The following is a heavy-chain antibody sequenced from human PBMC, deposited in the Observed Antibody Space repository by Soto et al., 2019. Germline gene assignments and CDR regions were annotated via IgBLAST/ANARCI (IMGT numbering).Heavy chain of an antibody. Sequence: PSETLSLTCAVSGGSIDNSTYYWGWIRQPPGKGLEWIGSVYHSGSSYYSPSLKSRVTMSVDSSKNHFSLILDSVTAADTAVYYCVSINAGGWYYFDYWGQGILVTVSS. CDR2: VYHSGSS. CDR3: VSINAGGWYYFDY. J-gene: IGHJ4*02. V-gene: IGHV4-39*02. D-gene: IGHD6-19*01. CDR1: GGSIDNSTYY.